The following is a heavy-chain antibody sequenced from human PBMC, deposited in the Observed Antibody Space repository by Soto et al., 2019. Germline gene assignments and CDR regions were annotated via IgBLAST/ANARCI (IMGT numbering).Heavy chain of an antibody. CDR1: GFTFSSYG. J-gene: IGHJ6*02. CDR3: AKDLLIAAAEIDYYYGMDV. CDR2: ISYDGGNK. V-gene: IGHV3-30*18. Sequence: QVQLVESGGGVVQPGRSLRLSCAASGFTFSSYGMHWVRQAPGKGLEWVAIISYDGGNKDYADSVKGRFTISRDNYKNTLYLQMNSLRAQDTAVYHCAKDLLIAAAEIDYYYGMDVWGQGTTVTVSS. D-gene: IGHD6-13*01.